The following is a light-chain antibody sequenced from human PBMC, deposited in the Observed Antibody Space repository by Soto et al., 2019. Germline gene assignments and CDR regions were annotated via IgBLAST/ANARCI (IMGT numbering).Light chain of an antibody. V-gene: IGLV2-14*03. Sequence: QSALTQPASVSGSPGQSTTISCTGTSSDVGGYKSVSWYQQHPGRAPKLMIYDVSNRPSGVSNRFSGSKSGNTASLTISGLQAEDEADYYCSSYTSRSTVVFGGGTKLTVL. J-gene: IGLJ2*01. CDR1: SSDVGGYKS. CDR2: DVS. CDR3: SSYTSRSTVV.